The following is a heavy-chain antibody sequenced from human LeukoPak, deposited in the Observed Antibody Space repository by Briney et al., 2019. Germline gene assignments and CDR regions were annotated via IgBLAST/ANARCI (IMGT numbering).Heavy chain of an antibody. D-gene: IGHD5-24*01. Sequence: GGSLGLSCAASGFTVSSNYMSWVRQAPGKGLEWVSVIYSGGSTYYADSVKGRFTISRDNSKNTLYLQMNSLRAEDTAVYYCASTIDGNYWYFDLWGRGTLVTVSS. CDR2: IYSGGST. V-gene: IGHV3-53*01. CDR3: ASTIDGNYWYFDL. CDR1: GFTVSSNY. J-gene: IGHJ2*01.